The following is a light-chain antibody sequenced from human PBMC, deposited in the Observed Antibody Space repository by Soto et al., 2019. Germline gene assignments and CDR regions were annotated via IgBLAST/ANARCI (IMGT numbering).Light chain of an antibody. CDR3: CAYVSSNTLL. J-gene: IGLJ3*02. CDR1: SSDVGGYDL. V-gene: IGLV2-23*01. CDR2: EGS. Sequence: QSVLTQPASVSGSPGQSITISCTGTSSDVGGYDLVSWYQQHPGKAPKLIIYEGSKRPSGISNRFSGSKSGNTASLIISGLQGGDEGDYYCCAYVSSNTLLFGGGTQLTVL.